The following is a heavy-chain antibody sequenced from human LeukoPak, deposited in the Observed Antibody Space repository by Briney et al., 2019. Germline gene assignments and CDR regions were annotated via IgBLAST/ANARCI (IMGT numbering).Heavy chain of an antibody. V-gene: IGHV1-58*02. CDR2: IVVGSGNT. Sequence: SVKASCKASGFTFTSSAMQWVRQARGQRLEWIGWIVVGSGNTNYAQKFQERVTITRDMSTSTAYMELSSLRSEDTAVYYCAATPYYYDSSGYYPLDYWGQGTLVTVSS. D-gene: IGHD3-22*01. J-gene: IGHJ4*02. CDR1: GFTFTSSA. CDR3: AATPYYYDSSGYYPLDY.